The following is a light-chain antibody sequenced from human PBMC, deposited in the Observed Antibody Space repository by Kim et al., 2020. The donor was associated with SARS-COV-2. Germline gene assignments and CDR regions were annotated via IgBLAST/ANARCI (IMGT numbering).Light chain of an antibody. CDR2: DVT. J-gene: IGLJ2*01. V-gene: IGLV2-8*01. CDR1: SSDIGGYNY. Sequence: QSALTQPPSASGSLGQSVTISCTGTSSDIGGYNYVSWYQQHPGKAPRLLISDVTQRPSGVPARFSGSKSGNTVSLTVSGLQADDEAVYYCSSYSGIRNFGVFGGGTQLTVL. CDR3: SSYSGIRNFGV.